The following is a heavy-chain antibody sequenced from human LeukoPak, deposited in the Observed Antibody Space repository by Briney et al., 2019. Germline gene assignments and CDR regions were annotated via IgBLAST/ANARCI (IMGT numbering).Heavy chain of an antibody. CDR1: GYTFTSYG. V-gene: IGHV1-18*01. CDR2: ISAYNGNT. J-gene: IGHJ4*02. Sequence: ASVKVSCKASGYTFTSYGISWVRQAPGQGLEWMGWISAYNGNTNYVQKLQGRVTMTIDTSTSTVYMELRSLRSDDTAVCYCARDGHRRYYYESSDYRFDYWGQGTLVTVSS. D-gene: IGHD3-22*01. CDR3: ARDGHRRYYYESSDYRFDY.